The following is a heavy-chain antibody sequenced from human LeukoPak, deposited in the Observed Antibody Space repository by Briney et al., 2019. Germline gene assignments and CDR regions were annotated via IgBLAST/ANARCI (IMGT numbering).Heavy chain of an antibody. J-gene: IGHJ5*02. CDR3: ARRSIFGALNWFDP. D-gene: IGHD3-3*01. CDR1: GGSISSYY. CDR2: IYYSGST. Sequence: PSETLSLTCTVSGGSISSYYWSWIRQPPGKGLEWIGYIYYSGSTNYNPSLKSRVTISADTSKNQFSLKLSSVTAADTAVYYCARRSIFGALNWFDPWGQGTLVTVSS. V-gene: IGHV4-59*01.